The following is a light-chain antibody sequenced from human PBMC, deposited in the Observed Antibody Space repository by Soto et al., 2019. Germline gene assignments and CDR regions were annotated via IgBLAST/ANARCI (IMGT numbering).Light chain of an antibody. J-gene: IGKJ1*01. CDR3: LQALQGPPT. CDR1: QSVAANY. CDR2: GAS. Sequence: EIVVTQSPATLSVSPGERVTLSCRASQSVAANYLAWYQQKRGQAPRLLIYGASSRATGIPERFSGSGSGTDFTLKISRVEAEAVGGYYCLQALQGPPTFGQGPRWIS. V-gene: IGKV3-20*01.